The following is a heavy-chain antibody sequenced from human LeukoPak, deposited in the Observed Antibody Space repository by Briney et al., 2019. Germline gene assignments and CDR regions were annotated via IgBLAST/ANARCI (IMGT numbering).Heavy chain of an antibody. CDR1: GFTFSSYA. CDR3: ARDRWLESALDY. CDR2: ISGSGGST. V-gene: IGHV3-23*01. D-gene: IGHD6-19*01. Sequence: GGSLRLSCAASGFTFSSYAMSWVRQAPVKGLEWVSAISGSGGSTYYADSVKGRFTISRDNSKNTLYLQMNSLRAEDTAVYYCARDRWLESALDYWGQGTLVTVSS. J-gene: IGHJ4*02.